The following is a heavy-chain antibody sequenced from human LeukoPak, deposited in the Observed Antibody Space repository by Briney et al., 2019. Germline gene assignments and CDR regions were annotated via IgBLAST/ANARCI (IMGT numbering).Heavy chain of an antibody. CDR2: MNPNSGNR. CDR3: ARAPTYFDRVWGISETQEFDY. Sequence: ASVKVSCKASGYTFTNYDINWVRQATGQALEWVGWMNPNSGNRGYAESFQGRVTMTMNTSVNTAYMELITLTSEDTAVYYCARAPTYFDRVWGISETQEFDYWGQGTLVTVSS. D-gene: IGHD3-16*01. CDR1: GYTFTNYD. J-gene: IGHJ4*02. V-gene: IGHV1-8*01.